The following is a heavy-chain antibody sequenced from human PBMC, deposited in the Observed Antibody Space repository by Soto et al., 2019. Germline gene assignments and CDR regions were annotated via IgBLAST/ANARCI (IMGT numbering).Heavy chain of an antibody. CDR2: INHSGST. CDR3: ARGRGIAGMDV. CDR1: GGSFSGYY. V-gene: IGHV4-34*01. D-gene: IGHD6-13*01. J-gene: IGHJ6*03. Sequence: SETLSLTCAVYGGSFSGYYWSWIRQPPGKGLEWIGEINHSGSTNYNPSLKSRVTISVDTSKNQFSLKLSSVTAADTAVYYCARGRGIAGMDVWGKGTTVTVSS.